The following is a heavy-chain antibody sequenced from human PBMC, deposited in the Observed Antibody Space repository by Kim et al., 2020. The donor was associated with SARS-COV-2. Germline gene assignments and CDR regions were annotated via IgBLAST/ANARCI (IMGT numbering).Heavy chain of an antibody. CDR3: ASVQIKYVTAMVEGAFDI. Sequence: SETLSLTCTVSGGSISSGSYYWSWIRQPAGKGLEWIGRIYTSGSTNYNPSLKSRVTISVDTSKNQFSLKLSSVTAADTAVYYCASVQIKYVTAMVEGAFDIWGRGRMVTVAS. J-gene: IGHJ3*02. D-gene: IGHD5-18*01. V-gene: IGHV4-61*02. CDR2: IYTSGST. CDR1: GGSISSGSYY.